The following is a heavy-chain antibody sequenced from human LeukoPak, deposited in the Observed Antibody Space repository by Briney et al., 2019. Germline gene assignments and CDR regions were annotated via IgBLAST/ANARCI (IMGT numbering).Heavy chain of an antibody. CDR3: ARAYCGGDCYSLFSYYYYYMDV. Sequence: GGSLRLSCAASGFTFSSYSMNWVRQAPGKGLEWVAFISSSSSYIYYTDSVKGRFTISRDNAKNSLYLQMNSLRAEDTAVYYCARAYCGGDCYSLFSYYYYYMDVWGKGTTVTVSS. CDR2: ISSSSSYI. J-gene: IGHJ6*03. V-gene: IGHV3-21*01. CDR1: GFTFSSYS. D-gene: IGHD2-21*02.